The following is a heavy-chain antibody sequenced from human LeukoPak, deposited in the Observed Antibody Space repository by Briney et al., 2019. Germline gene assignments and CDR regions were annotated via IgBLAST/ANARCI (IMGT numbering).Heavy chain of an antibody. CDR3: ARVGRYSGSQDY. CDR1: GFTFSSYE. D-gene: IGHD1-26*01. V-gene: IGHV3-48*03. CDR2: ISSSGSTI. J-gene: IGHJ4*02. Sequence: GGSLRLSCAASGFTFSSYEMNWVRQAPGKGLEWVSYISSSGSTIYYADSVKGRFTISKDNAKNSLYLQMNSLRAEDTAVYYCARVGRYSGSQDYWGQGTLVTVSS.